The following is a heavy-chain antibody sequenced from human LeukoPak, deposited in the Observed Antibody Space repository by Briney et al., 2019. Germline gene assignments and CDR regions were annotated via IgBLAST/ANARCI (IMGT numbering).Heavy chain of an antibody. CDR1: GYTFTGHH. J-gene: IGHJ4*02. D-gene: IGHD2-2*01. CDR2: INPDSGGT. Sequence: ASVNVSCMASGYTFTGHHLHWVRQAPGQGLEWMGWINPDSGGTRYTQKFQCRVTMTRDTSTGKAYMELSRLGSDDTAVCFCARHTSTYLDQWGQGALVTVSS. V-gene: IGHV1-2*02. CDR3: ARHTSTYLDQ.